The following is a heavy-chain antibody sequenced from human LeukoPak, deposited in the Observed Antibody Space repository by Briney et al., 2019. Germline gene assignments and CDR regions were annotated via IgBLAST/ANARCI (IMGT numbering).Heavy chain of an antibody. CDR1: GFTFSSYG. V-gene: IGHV3-23*01. CDR3: ARDQGFGELLFQTPDAFDI. D-gene: IGHD3-10*01. CDR2: ISGSGGST. Sequence: PGGSLRLSCAASGFTFSSYGMSWVRQAPGKGLEWVSAISGSGGSTYYADSVKGRLTISRDNSKNTLYLQMNSLRAEDTAVYYCARDQGFGELLFQTPDAFDIWGQGTMVTVSS. J-gene: IGHJ3*02.